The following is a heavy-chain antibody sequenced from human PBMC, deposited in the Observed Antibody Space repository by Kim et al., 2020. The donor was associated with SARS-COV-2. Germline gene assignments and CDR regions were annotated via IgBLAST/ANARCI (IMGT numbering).Heavy chain of an antibody. V-gene: IGHV1-69*13. CDR1: GVTFNAYV. J-gene: IGHJ2*01. D-gene: IGHD3-22*01. CDR3: ARDRSDNSGYSYGDL. CDR2: IIPIFGTT. Sequence: SVKVSCKTSGVTFNAYVISWVRQAPGQGLEWMGGIIPIFGTTNYAQKFQGRVTITADESTSTAYMELSSLRSEDTAIYYCARDRSDNSGYSYGDLWGRGTLVTVSS.